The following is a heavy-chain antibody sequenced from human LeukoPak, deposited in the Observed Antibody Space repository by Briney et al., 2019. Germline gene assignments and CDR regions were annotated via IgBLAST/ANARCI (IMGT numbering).Heavy chain of an antibody. Sequence: PGRSLRLSCAASGFTFSTYGMHWVRQAPGKGLEWVGVISRDGTNKYYADSVKGRFTISRDNIKDTLYLEMNSLIVADTAVYTCATKLDRLATSDYWGQGTLVTVSS. CDR2: ISRDGTNK. V-gene: IGHV3-30*03. J-gene: IGHJ4*02. D-gene: IGHD5-12*01. CDR1: GFTFSTYG. CDR3: ATKLDRLATSDY.